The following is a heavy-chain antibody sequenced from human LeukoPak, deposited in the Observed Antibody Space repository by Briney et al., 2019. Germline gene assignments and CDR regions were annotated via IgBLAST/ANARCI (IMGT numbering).Heavy chain of an antibody. CDR1: GFTFSSYA. CDR2: ISGSGGST. D-gene: IGHD6-13*01. J-gene: IGHJ4*02. CDR3: ARISIIADHYFDY. V-gene: IGHV3-23*01. Sequence: PGGSLRLSCAASGFTFSSYAMSWVRQAPGKGLEWVSAISGSGGSTYYADSVKGRFTISRDNSKNTLYLQMNSLRAEDTAVYYCARISIIADHYFDYWGQGTLVTVSS.